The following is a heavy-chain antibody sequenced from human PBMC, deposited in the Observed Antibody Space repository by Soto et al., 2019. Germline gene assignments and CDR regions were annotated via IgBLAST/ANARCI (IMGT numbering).Heavy chain of an antibody. Sequence: GGSLCRSCAASGFAFSDDYLSWIRQAPGKGLEWVSYISSSVSTIYYADSVKGRFTIFRDNSKNSPYLQMKSLRAEATTEYSCARGREDNDFFTGYYSYWGQGTRVTVSS. CDR1: GFAFSDDY. CDR2: ISSSVSTI. J-gene: IGHJ4*02. D-gene: IGHD3-9*01. CDR3: ARGREDNDFFTGYYSY. V-gene: IGHV3-11*01.